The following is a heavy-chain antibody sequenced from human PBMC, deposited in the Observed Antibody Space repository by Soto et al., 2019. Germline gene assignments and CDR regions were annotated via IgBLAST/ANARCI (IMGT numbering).Heavy chain of an antibody. J-gene: IGHJ6*02. CDR2: INPNSGET. Sequence: AASVKVSCKASGYSFSGYYIHWVRQAPGQGLEWMGWINPNSGETDYAQKFLGRLTMTSDTSISTAFMALSSLRSDDTTVYYCARYPCFLACYCYGMDVWGQGTTVTVSS. CDR3: ARYPCFLACYCYGMDV. D-gene: IGHD3-3*01. CDR1: GYSFSGYY. V-gene: IGHV1-2*02.